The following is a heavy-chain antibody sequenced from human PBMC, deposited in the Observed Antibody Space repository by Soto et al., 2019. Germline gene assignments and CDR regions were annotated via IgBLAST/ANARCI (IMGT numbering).Heavy chain of an antibody. CDR1: GGSISSGDYY. Sequence: PSETLSLTCTVSGGSISSGDYYWSWIRQPPGKGLEWIGYIYYSGSTYYNPSLKSRVTISVDTSKNQFSLKLSSVTAADTAVYYCARDNNYYDSSGYYRWFDPWGQGTLVTVS. V-gene: IGHV4-30-4*01. CDR3: ARDNNYYDSSGYYRWFDP. CDR2: IYYSGST. J-gene: IGHJ5*02. D-gene: IGHD3-22*01.